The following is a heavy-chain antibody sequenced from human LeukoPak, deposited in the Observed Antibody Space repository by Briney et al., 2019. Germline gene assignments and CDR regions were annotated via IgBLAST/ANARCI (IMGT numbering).Heavy chain of an antibody. CDR1: GFTFSSYT. Sequence: GGSLRLSCAASGFTFSSYTMNWVRQAPEKGLEWVSSISSSSSYIYYTDSVKGRFTISRDNAKNSLYLQMNSLRAEDTAVYYCARSLTIFGVVIPSFDYWGQGTLVTVSS. D-gene: IGHD3-3*01. V-gene: IGHV3-21*01. J-gene: IGHJ4*02. CDR2: ISSSSSYI. CDR3: ARSLTIFGVVIPSFDY.